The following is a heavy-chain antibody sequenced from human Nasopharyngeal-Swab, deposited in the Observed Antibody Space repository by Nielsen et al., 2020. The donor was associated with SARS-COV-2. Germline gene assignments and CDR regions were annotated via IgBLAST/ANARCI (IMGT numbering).Heavy chain of an antibody. CDR2: INAGNVNT. V-gene: IGHV1-3*01. J-gene: IGHJ3*02. Sequence: ASVKVSCKASGYTFTSYAMHWVRQAPGQRLEWMGWINAGNVNTKYSQKFQCRVTITRDTSASTAYMELSSLRSEDTAVYYCSREFTMVRGVIINAFDIWGQGTMVTVSS. D-gene: IGHD3-10*01. CDR1: GYTFTSYA. CDR3: SREFTMVRGVIINAFDI.